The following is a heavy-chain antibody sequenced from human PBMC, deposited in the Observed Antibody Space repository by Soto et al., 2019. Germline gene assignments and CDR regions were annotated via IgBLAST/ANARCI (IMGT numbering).Heavy chain of an antibody. V-gene: IGHV3-23*01. CDR1: GFTFGSYA. Sequence: EVQLLASGGGLVQPGGSLRPSCVVSGFTFGSYAMSWVRQAPEKGPEWVAILGGNGFTTYYADSVKGRFTISGDKSKSTLFLQMNSLRADDTGVYYCAKALRPSLNFFYYMDVWGRGTSVTVSS. CDR3: AKALRPSLNFFYYMDV. D-gene: IGHD2-2*01. CDR2: LGGNGFTT. J-gene: IGHJ6*03.